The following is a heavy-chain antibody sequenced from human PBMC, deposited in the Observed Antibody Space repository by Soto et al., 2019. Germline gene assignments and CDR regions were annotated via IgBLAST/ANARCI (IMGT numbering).Heavy chain of an antibody. CDR2: MNPNSGNT. J-gene: IGHJ6*02. Sequence: ASVKVSCKASGYTLTSYDINWVRQATGQGLEWMGWMNPNSGNTGYAQKFQGRVTMTRNTSISTAYMELSSLRSEDTAVYYCARGPVVVAGRYGMDVWGQGTTVTVSS. CDR1: GYTLTSYD. V-gene: IGHV1-8*01. D-gene: IGHD2-15*01. CDR3: ARGPVVVAGRYGMDV.